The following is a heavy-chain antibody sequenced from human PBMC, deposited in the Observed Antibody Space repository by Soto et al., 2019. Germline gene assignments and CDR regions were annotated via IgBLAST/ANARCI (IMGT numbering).Heavy chain of an antibody. V-gene: IGHV1-69*13. D-gene: IGHD4-17*01. Sequence: SVKVACKASGVTCSGYAISCARQAPGEGLAWMGGIIPIFGTANYAQKFPGRVTITADESTSTAYVELSSLRSEDTAVYYRPRPPEQTYGNYYYYSAMDVWGQGTTPTDSS. CDR1: GVTCSGYA. J-gene: IGHJ6*02. CDR2: IIPIFGTA. CDR3: PRPPEQTYGNYYYYSAMDV.